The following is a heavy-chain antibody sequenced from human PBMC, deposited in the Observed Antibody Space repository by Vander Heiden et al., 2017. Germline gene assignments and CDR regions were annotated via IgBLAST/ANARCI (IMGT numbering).Heavy chain of an antibody. CDR1: GFTFSSYS. CDR3: ARDTASRIAVAGTLLDDY. J-gene: IGHJ4*02. V-gene: IGHV3-21*01. D-gene: IGHD6-19*01. Sequence: EVQLVESGGGLVKPGGSLRLSCAASGFTFSSYSMHWVRPAPGKGLEWVSSISSSSSYIYYADSVKGRFTISRDNAKNSLYLQMNSLRAEDTAVYYCARDTASRIAVAGTLLDDYWGQGTLVTVSS. CDR2: ISSSSSYI.